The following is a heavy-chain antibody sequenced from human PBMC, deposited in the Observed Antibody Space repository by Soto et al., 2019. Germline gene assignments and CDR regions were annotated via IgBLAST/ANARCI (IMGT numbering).Heavy chain of an antibody. D-gene: IGHD3-22*01. CDR3: ARASNTSAYYILYGLDV. Sequence: SVKVSCKTSGGAFSRNVISWVRQAPGQGLEWMGGIIPLSGTANYAQQFQGRVAITADESTSTAYMELNSLRSEDAAVYYCARASNTSAYYILYGLDVWGPGTTVTVSS. V-gene: IGHV1-69*13. J-gene: IGHJ6*02. CDR1: GGAFSRNV. CDR2: IIPLSGTA.